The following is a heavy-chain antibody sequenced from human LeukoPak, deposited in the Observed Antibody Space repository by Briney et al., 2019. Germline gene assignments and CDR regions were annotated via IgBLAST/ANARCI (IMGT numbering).Heavy chain of an antibody. CDR1: GGSFSGYY. Sequence: PSETLSLNCAVYGGSFSGYYWSWIRQPPGKELEWIGEINHSGSTNYNPSLKSRVTISVDTSKNQFSLKLSSVTAADTAVYYCARIKRWSGSYSYWGQGTLVTVSS. D-gene: IGHD1-26*01. CDR2: INHSGST. V-gene: IGHV4-34*01. J-gene: IGHJ4*02. CDR3: ARIKRWSGSYSY.